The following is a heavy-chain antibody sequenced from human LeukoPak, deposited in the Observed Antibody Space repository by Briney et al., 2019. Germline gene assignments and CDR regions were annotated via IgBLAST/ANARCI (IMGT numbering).Heavy chain of an antibody. CDR1: GGSISSSSYY. D-gene: IGHD1-26*01. CDR3: ARQGSGNYLSPVNY. Sequence: SETLSLTCTVSGGSISSSSYYWGWIRQPPGKGLEWIGTIYYSGTTYYNPSLKSRVTISVDTSKNQFSLKLSSVTAADTAVYYCARQGSGNYLSPVNYWGQGTLVTVSS. V-gene: IGHV4-39*01. CDR2: IYYSGTT. J-gene: IGHJ4*02.